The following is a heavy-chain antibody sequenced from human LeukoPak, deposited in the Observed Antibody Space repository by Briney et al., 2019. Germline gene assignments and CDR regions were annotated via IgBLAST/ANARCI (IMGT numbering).Heavy chain of an antibody. CDR1: GFTFSSYS. J-gene: IGHJ4*02. CDR2: ISSSSSYI. D-gene: IGHD5-18*01. Sequence: GGALRLSCAASGFTFSSYSMNWVRQAPGKGLEWVSSISSSSSYIYYADSVKGRCTISRDDAKNSLYLQMNSLRAEDTAVYYCARDQESGVQLWLEDYWGQGTLVTVSS. CDR3: ARDQESGVQLWLEDY. V-gene: IGHV3-21*01.